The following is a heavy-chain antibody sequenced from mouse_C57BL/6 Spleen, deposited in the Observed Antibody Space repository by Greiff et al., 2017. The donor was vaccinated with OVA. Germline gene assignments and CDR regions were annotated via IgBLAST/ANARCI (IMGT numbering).Heavy chain of an antibody. J-gene: IGHJ3*01. D-gene: IGHD2-13*01. CDR2: IYPGDGDT. V-gene: IGHV1-82*01. CDR3: ARWNSDYPFAY. CDR1: GYAFSSSW. Sequence: QVQLKESGPELVKPGASVKISCKASGYAFSSSWMNWVKQRPGKGLEWIGRIYPGDGDTNYNGKFKGKATLTADKSSSTAYMQLSSLTSEDSAVYFCARWNSDYPFAYWGQGTLVTVSA.